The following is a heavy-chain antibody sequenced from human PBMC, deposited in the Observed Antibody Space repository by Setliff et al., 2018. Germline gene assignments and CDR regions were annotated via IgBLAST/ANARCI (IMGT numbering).Heavy chain of an antibody. CDR1: GFSFTTFG. J-gene: IGHJ4*02. V-gene: IGHV1-18*01. D-gene: IGHD3-16*01. CDR3: TRSRAPRVVLAGDFDF. CDR2: ISPYSGET. Sequence: ASVKVSCKTSGFSFTTFGFSWVRQAPGQGLEWMGWISPYSGETNYAQKLQDRLSVTADTSSKTTYMELRSLTSDDTAVYFCTRSRAPRVVLAGDFDFWGQGTLVTVSS.